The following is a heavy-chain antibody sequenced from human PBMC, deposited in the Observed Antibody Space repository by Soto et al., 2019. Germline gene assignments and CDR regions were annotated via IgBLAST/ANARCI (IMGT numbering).Heavy chain of an antibody. J-gene: IGHJ5*02. D-gene: IGHD2-2*01. V-gene: IGHV3-7*03. CDR1: GFTFSSYW. Sequence: GGSLRLSCAASGFTFSSYWLGRVRQALGKGKTWVAHIKQDGSEKDSVDSVKGRFTISRDHSKNSLYLQMNSRRAEDTAVYYRARGPAGVNQLLDWFDPVGQGTLVTVSS. CDR3: ARGPAGVNQLLDWFDP. CDR2: IKQDGSEK.